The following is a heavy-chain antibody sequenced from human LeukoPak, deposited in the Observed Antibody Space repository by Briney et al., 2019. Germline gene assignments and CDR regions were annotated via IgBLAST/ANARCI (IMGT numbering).Heavy chain of an antibody. D-gene: IGHD5-12*01. CDR2: IYYSGST. V-gene: IGHV4-59*01. Sequence: TPSETLSLTCTVSGVSISSYYWSWIRQPPGKGLEWIGYIYYSGSTNYNPSLKSRVTISGDKSKNQFSLKLSSVTAADTAVYYCARESPVATGVFDYWGQGTLVTVSS. CDR3: ARESPVATGVFDY. J-gene: IGHJ4*02. CDR1: GVSISSYY.